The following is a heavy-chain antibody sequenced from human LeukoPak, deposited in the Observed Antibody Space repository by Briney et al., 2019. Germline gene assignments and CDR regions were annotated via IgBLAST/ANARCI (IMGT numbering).Heavy chain of an antibody. D-gene: IGHD5-12*01. J-gene: IGHJ6*03. Sequence: PGGSLRLSCAASGFTFSSYEMNWVRQAPGKGLEWVSYISSSGSTIYYADSVKGRFTISRDNAKNSLYLQMNSLRAEDTAVYYCARGYSGYDYFHNYYYYMDVWGKGTTVTVSS. CDR3: ARGYSGYDYFHNYYYYMDV. CDR2: ISSSGSTI. CDR1: GFTFSSYE. V-gene: IGHV3-48*03.